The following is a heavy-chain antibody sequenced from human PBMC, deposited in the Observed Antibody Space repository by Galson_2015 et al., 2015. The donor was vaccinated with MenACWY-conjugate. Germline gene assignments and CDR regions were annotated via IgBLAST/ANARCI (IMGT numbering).Heavy chain of an antibody. J-gene: IGHJ6*02. D-gene: IGHD1-26*01. CDR1: GYSFTNYW. Sequence: SGAEGKKPGESLKISCKGSGYSFTNYWIGWVRQMPGRGLEWMGLIDPHNSNTRYSPSFQGQVTISADESISTAFLQWSSLKASDTAMYYCARHPPGGRGMDVWGRGTTVTVSS. CDR2: IDPHNSNT. V-gene: IGHV5-51*01. CDR3: ARHPPGGRGMDV.